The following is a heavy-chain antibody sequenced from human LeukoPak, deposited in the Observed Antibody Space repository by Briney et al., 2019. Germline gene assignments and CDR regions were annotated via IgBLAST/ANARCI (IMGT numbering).Heavy chain of an antibody. CDR3: ARGEGGATESGTFDI. V-gene: IGHV4-61*02. CDR2: IYTSGST. D-gene: IGHD1-26*01. CDR1: GSSISSGNYY. Sequence: ASQTLSLTCTVSGSSISSGNYYWSWIRQPAGKGLEWIGRIYTSGSTNYNPSLKSRVTISLDTSKNQFSLKLNSVTAADTAVYYCARGEGGATESGTFDIWGQGTMVTVSS. J-gene: IGHJ3*02.